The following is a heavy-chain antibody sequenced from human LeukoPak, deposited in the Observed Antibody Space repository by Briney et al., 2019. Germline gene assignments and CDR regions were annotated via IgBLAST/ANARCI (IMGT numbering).Heavy chain of an antibody. Sequence: GAPVRASSKAFGYSFANNGTSWVRQALGKGLEWMGWISPYNGNTNYVQKFQDRVTMTTDTSTSTAYMELKSLRSDDTAVYYCARDRSSSWYYFESWGQGTLVTVSS. V-gene: IGHV1-18*01. D-gene: IGHD6-13*01. CDR3: ARDRSSSWYYFES. CDR2: ISPYNGNT. CDR1: GYSFANNG. J-gene: IGHJ4*02.